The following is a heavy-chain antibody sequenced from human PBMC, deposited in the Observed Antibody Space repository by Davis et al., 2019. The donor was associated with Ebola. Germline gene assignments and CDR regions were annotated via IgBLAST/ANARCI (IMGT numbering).Heavy chain of an antibody. V-gene: IGHV4-39*07. CDR2: IYYSGST. CDR1: GGSISSSSYY. CDR3: ARGGDSSSWYNPAEYFQH. D-gene: IGHD6-13*01. Sequence: PSETLSLTCTVSGGSISSSSYYWGWIRQPPGKGLEWIGSIYYSGSTYYNPSLKSRVTISVDTSKNQFSLKLSSVTAADTAVYYCARGGDSSSWYNPAEYFQHWGQGTLVTVSS. J-gene: IGHJ1*01.